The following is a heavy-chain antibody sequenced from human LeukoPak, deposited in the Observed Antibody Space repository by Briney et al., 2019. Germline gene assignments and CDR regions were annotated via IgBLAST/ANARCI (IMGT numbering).Heavy chain of an antibody. CDR3: EKGTSLTAYTRGWSNNCFDY. CDR2: IRGDAEAT. Sequence: PGRSLRLSCAASGFSFSDYAMTWVRQAPGKGLEWVSTIRGDAEATYYADSVKGRFAISRDNSKNPLYLQMNSLRAEHTAIYYFEKGTSLTAYTRGWSNNCFDYWGQGTLVTVSS. J-gene: IGHJ4*02. D-gene: IGHD6-19*01. CDR1: GFSFSDYA. V-gene: IGHV3-23*01.